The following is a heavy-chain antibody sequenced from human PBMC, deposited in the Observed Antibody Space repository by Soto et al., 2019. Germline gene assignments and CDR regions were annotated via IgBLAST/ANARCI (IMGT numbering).Heavy chain of an antibody. CDR1: GFTFSSYS. J-gene: IGHJ4*02. V-gene: IGHV3-21*01. CDR3: ASYRRIREVPSGFSF. D-gene: IGHD3-16*02. CDR2: ISSSSTYI. Sequence: PGGSLRLSCAASGFTFSSYSMNWVRQAPGKGLEWVSSISSSSTYIYYADSVKGRFTISRDNAKNSLYLQMNSLRAEDTAVYYCASYRRIREVPSGFSFWGQGTLVTVSS.